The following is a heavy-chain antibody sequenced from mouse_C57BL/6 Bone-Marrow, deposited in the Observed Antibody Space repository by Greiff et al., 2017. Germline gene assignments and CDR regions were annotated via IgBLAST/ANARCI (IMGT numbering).Heavy chain of an antibody. V-gene: IGHV1-22*01. D-gene: IGHD1-1*01. Sequence: EVQLQESGPELVKPGASVKISCKASGYTFTDYNMHWVKQSHGKSLEWIGYINPNNGGTIYNQKFKGKATLTVNKSSSTADMELRSLTSEDSAVYYCASVYDYGSSMYYFDYWGQGTTLTVSS. CDR2: INPNNGGT. CDR1: GYTFTDYN. J-gene: IGHJ2*01. CDR3: ASVYDYGSSMYYFDY.